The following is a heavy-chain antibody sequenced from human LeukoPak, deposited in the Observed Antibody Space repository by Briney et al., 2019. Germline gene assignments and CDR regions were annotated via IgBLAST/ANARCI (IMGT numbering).Heavy chain of an antibody. J-gene: IGHJ3*02. V-gene: IGHV3-23*01. Sequence: GGSLRLSCAASGFTLGSFGVSWVRQAPGKGLEWVSFISGTGLSTYYADSVKGRFTISRDNSKSTLFMQMNSLRVEDTAVYYCAKLMRHMMEDVYDIWGQGTMVTVSS. D-gene: IGHD2-21*01. CDR3: AKLMRHMMEDVYDI. CDR1: GFTLGSFG. CDR2: ISGTGLST.